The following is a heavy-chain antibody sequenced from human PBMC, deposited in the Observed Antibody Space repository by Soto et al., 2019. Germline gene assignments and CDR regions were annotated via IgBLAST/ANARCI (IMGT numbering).Heavy chain of an antibody. J-gene: IGHJ6*02. CDR2: ISAYNCNT. D-gene: IGHD2-2*01. CDR1: VYTFTSYG. Sequence: GASVNVSCKASVYTFTSYGISWVRQAPRQGREWMGWISAYNCNTNYAQKLQGRVTMTTDTSTSTDYMELRRLRSADTDVYYCARVEDIVVVPAAHYPFYYYGMDVWGQGSTITVSS. V-gene: IGHV1-18*01. CDR3: ARVEDIVVVPAAHYPFYYYGMDV.